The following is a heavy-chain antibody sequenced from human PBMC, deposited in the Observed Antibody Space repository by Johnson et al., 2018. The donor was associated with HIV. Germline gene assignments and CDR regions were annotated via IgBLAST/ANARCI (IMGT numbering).Heavy chain of an antibody. J-gene: IGHJ3*02. CDR3: ARVRGGRENAFDI. CDR1: GFTFSSYG. CDR2: IRYDGSNK. D-gene: IGHD1-26*01. Sequence: QVQLVESGGGLVKPGGSLRLSCAASGFTFSSYGMHWVRQAPGKGLEWVAFIRYDGSNKYYADSVKGRFTISRDNSKNTMSLQMNSPRVEDTAVYYCARVRGGRENAFDIWGQGTMVTVSS. V-gene: IGHV3-30*02.